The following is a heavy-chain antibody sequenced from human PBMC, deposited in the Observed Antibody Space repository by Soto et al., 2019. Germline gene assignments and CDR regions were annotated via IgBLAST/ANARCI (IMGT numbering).Heavy chain of an antibody. V-gene: IGHV3-33*01. J-gene: IGHJ2*01. CDR2: IWYDGTNK. D-gene: IGHD4-17*01. CDR3: ARGPMTTVTTWGDWYFDL. CDR1: GFIFSGYG. Sequence: QVQLVESGGGVVQPGRSLRLSCATSGFIFSGYGMHRVRQGPGKGLECVAVIWYDGTNKYYADSVNGRFTISRDDSKNTLYLQMNSLRAEDTAVYYCARGPMTTVTTWGDWYFDLWGRGTLVTVSS.